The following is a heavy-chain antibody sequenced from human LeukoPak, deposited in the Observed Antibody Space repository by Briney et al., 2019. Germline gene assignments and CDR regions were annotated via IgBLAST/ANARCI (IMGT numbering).Heavy chain of an antibody. CDR2: ISSYNGNT. D-gene: IGHD6-19*01. CDR1: GYTFTSYG. CDR3: ARPVAVAKRDAFDI. J-gene: IGHJ3*02. Sequence: ASVKVSCKASGYTFTSYGISWVRQAPGQGLEWMGWISSYNGNTNYAQKLQGRVTMSTDTSPGTAYMELRSLRSDDTAVYYCARPVAVAKRDAFDIWGQGTMVAVSS. V-gene: IGHV1-18*01.